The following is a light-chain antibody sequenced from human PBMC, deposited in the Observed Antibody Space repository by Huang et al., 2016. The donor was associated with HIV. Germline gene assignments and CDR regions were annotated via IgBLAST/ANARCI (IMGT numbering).Light chain of an antibody. V-gene: IGKV1-5*03. CDR2: KAS. J-gene: IGKJ1*01. CDR3: QQYNSYSWT. CDR1: QSISSW. Sequence: DIQMTQSPSTLSASVGDRVTLTCRASQSISSWLAWYKQKPGKAPNLLIYKASSLESGVPSRFSGSGSGTEFTLTISSLQPDDFATYYCQQYNSYSWTFGQGTKVEIK.